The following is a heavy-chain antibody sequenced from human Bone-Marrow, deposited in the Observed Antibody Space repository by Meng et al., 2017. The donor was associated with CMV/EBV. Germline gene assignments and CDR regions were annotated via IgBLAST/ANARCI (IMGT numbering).Heavy chain of an antibody. CDR2: IIPIFGTA. CDR3: AREGRAAAVNPFDY. Sequence: SVKVSCKASGGTFSSYAISWVRQAPGQGLEWMGGIIPIFGTANYAQKFQGRVTITTDESTSTAYMELSSLRSEDTAVYYCAREGRAAAVNPFDYWGQGTRVTGYS. CDR1: GGTFSSYA. D-gene: IGHD6-13*01. V-gene: IGHV1-69*05. J-gene: IGHJ4*02.